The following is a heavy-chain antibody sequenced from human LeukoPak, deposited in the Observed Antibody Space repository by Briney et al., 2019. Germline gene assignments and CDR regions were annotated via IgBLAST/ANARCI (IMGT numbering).Heavy chain of an antibody. CDR2: IIPDSGGT. Sequence: ASVKVSCKASGYTLTEYYIHWVRQAPGQGLEWMGFIIPDSGGTTYQQKFQGRVTMTRDTSISTFYMELSSLRPDDTAVYYCSTEDKYCTGANCGVFWGQGTLVTVSS. V-gene: IGHV1-2*02. D-gene: IGHD2-8*02. CDR1: GYTLTEYY. CDR3: STEDKYCTGANCGVF. J-gene: IGHJ4*02.